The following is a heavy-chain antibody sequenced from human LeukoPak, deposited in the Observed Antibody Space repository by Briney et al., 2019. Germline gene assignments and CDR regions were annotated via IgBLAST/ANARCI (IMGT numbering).Heavy chain of an antibody. J-gene: IGHJ5*02. CDR1: GFTFSDYY. V-gene: IGHV3-11*04. CDR3: ARGADGVSSNSRGWFDP. CDR2: ISSSGSTI. Sequence: GGSLRLSCAASGFTFSDYYMSWIRQAPGKGLEWVSYISSSGSTIYYADSVKGRFTISRDNAKNSLYLQMNSLRAEDTAVYSCARGADGVSSNSRGWFDPWGQGTLVTVSS. D-gene: IGHD2-15*01.